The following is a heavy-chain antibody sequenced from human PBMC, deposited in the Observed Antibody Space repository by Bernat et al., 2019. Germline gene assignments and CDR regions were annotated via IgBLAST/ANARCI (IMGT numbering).Heavy chain of an antibody. Sequence: QVQLVESGGGVVQPGRSLRLSCAASGFTFSSYAMHWVRQAPGKGLEWVAVISYDGSNKYYADSAKGRFTISRDNSKNTLYLQMNSLRAEDTAVYYCARDGSITIFGVAPKHDAFDIWGQGTMVTVSS. CDR3: ARDGSITIFGVAPKHDAFDI. V-gene: IGHV3-30*01. CDR1: GFTFSSYA. CDR2: ISYDGSNK. J-gene: IGHJ3*02. D-gene: IGHD3-3*01.